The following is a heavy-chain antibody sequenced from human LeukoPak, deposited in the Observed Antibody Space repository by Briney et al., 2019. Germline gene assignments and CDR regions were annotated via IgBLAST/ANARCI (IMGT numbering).Heavy chain of an antibody. V-gene: IGHV3-48*04. Sequence: GGSLRLSCAASGFTFSSYSMNWVRQAPGKGLEWVSYISSSSSTIYYADSVKGRFTISRDNAKNSLYLQMNSLRAEDTAVYYCARDMPLFRYYDSSDYGSFDYWGQGTLVTVSS. CDR2: ISSSSSTI. CDR3: ARDMPLFRYYDSSDYGSFDY. J-gene: IGHJ4*02. D-gene: IGHD3-22*01. CDR1: GFTFSSYS.